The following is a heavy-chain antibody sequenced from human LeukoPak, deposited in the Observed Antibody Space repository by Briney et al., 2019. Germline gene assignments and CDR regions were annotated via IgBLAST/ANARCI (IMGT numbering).Heavy chain of an antibody. V-gene: IGHV3-7*03. CDR1: GFIFRNYW. Sequence: GGSLRLSCAASGFIFRNYWMTWVRQAPGKGLEWVANIKEDGSIKYYVDSLWGRFSISRDNGKNSVYLQMNALGAEDTAVYYCARIGYSSSSLDYWGQGTLVTVSS. D-gene: IGHD6-6*01. J-gene: IGHJ4*02. CDR2: IKEDGSIK. CDR3: ARIGYSSSSLDY.